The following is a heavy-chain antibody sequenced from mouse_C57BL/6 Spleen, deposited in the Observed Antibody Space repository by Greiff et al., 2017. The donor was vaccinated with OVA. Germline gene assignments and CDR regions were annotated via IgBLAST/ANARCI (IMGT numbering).Heavy chain of an antibody. Sequence: QVQLQQPGAELVRPGSSVKLSCKASGYTFTSYWMHWVKQRPIQGLEWIGNIDPSDSATHYNQKFKDKATLTVDKSSSTAYMQLSSLTSEDAAVDYGARWDGYYVGAMDYWGQGTSVTVSS. V-gene: IGHV1-52*01. J-gene: IGHJ4*01. CDR3: ARWDGYYVGAMDY. CDR1: GYTFTSYW. CDR2: IDPSDSAT. D-gene: IGHD2-3*01.